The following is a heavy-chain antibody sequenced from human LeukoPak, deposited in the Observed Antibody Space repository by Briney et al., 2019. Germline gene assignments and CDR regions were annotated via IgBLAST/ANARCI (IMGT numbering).Heavy chain of an antibody. D-gene: IGHD6-19*01. CDR3: AKVIAVAGTYGY. CDR1: GLTFSSYA. V-gene: IGHV3-23*01. CDR2: ISGSGGST. Sequence: GGSLRLSCAASGLTFSSYAMSWVRQAPGKGLEWVSAISGSGGSTYYADSVKGRFTISRDNSKNTLYLQMNSLRAEDTAVYYCAKVIAVAGTYGYWGQGTLVTVSS. J-gene: IGHJ4*02.